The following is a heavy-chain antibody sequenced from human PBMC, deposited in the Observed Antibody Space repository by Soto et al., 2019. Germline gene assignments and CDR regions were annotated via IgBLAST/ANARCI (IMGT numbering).Heavy chain of an antibody. CDR1: GGSISSYY. CDR2: IFYSGST. Sequence: LSLTCTVSGGSISSYYWSWIRQPPGKGVEWIGYIFYSGSTNYNPSLKSRVTISIDTSKDQFSLKLSYVTAADTAVYFCARDRYYYDGSSYSTDAFDIWGQGKIVTVSS. CDR3: ARDRYYYDGSSYSTDAFDI. D-gene: IGHD3-22*01. V-gene: IGHV4-59*01. J-gene: IGHJ3*02.